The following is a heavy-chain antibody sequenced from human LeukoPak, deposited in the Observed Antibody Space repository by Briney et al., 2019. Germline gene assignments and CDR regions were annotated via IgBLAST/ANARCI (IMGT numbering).Heavy chain of an antibody. CDR3: ARVAGRDY. CDR2: INPNSGGT. V-gene: IGHV1-2*06. Sequence: ASVKVSCKVSGYTLTELSMHWVRQAPGQGLEWMGRINPNSGGTNYAQKFQGRVTMTRDTSISTAYMELSRLRSDDTAVYYCARVAGRDYWGQGTLVTVSS. D-gene: IGHD6-13*01. CDR1: GYTLTELS. J-gene: IGHJ4*02.